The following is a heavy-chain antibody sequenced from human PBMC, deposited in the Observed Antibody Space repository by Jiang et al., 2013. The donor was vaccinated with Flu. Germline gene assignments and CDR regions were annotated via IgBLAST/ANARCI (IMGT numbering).Heavy chain of an antibody. CDR1: GGSVTSDNYY. CDR2: IYHSGST. J-gene: IGHJ4*01. CDR3: ARDPKISGFELPYFD. D-gene: IGHD5-12*01. Sequence: GSGLVKPSETLSLTCTVSGGSVTSDNYYWVWIRQPPGKGLEWIGSIYHSGSTYYNPSFKSRVTMSVDTSKNQFSLKLTSVTAADTAVYFCARDPKISGFELPYFD. V-gene: IGHV4-39*07.